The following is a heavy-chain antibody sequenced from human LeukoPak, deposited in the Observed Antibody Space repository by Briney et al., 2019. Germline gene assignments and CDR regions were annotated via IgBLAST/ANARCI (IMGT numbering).Heavy chain of an antibody. Sequence: ASVKVSCKASGYTFTGYYMHWVRQATGQGLEWMGWMNPNSGNTGYAQKFQGRVTITRNTSISTAYMELSSLRSEDTALYYCARDRIAAAGRGWFDPWGQGTLVTVSS. V-gene: IGHV1-8*03. J-gene: IGHJ5*02. CDR2: MNPNSGNT. CDR1: GYTFTGYY. CDR3: ARDRIAAAGRGWFDP. D-gene: IGHD6-13*01.